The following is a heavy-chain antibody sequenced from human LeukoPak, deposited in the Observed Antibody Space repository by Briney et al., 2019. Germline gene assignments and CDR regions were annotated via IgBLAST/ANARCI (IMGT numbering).Heavy chain of an antibody. CDR1: GYTFTGXY. CDR2: XXXXXXGT. CDR3: ASSPNWGFDY. V-gene: IGHV1-2*02. J-gene: IGHJ4*02. Sequence: GASVKVSCKASGYTFTGXYMHWVXQXPGQGXXXXXXXXXXXXGTXXXXXXXXXVXMTXXXSISTAYVELSRLTSDDTAVYYCASSPNWGFDYWGQGTLVTVSS. D-gene: IGHD7-27*01.